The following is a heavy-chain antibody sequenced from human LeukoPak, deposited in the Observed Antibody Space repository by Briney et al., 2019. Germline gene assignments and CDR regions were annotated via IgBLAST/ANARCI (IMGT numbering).Heavy chain of an antibody. D-gene: IGHD3-22*01. J-gene: IGHJ3*02. CDR1: GFTFSDYY. Sequence: GGSLRLSCAASGFTFSDYYMSWIRQAPGKGLEWAAFIRYDGSNKYYADSVKGRFTISRDNSKNTLYLQMNSLRAEDTAVYYCAGAYRTYYYDSSGSFSYDAFDIWGQGTMVTVSS. CDR3: AGAYRTYYYDSSGSFSYDAFDI. V-gene: IGHV3-30*02. CDR2: IRYDGSNK.